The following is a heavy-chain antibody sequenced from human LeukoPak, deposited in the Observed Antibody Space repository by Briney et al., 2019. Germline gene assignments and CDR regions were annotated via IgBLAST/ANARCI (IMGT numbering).Heavy chain of an antibody. Sequence: GRSLRLSCAASGFTFSSYGMHWVRQAPGKGLEWVAVISYDGSNKYYADSVKGRFTISRDNSKNTQYLQMNSLRAEDTAVYYCAKDHYDSSGTFDYWGQGTLVTVSS. V-gene: IGHV3-30*18. CDR3: AKDHYDSSGTFDY. J-gene: IGHJ4*02. CDR2: ISYDGSNK. D-gene: IGHD3-22*01. CDR1: GFTFSSYG.